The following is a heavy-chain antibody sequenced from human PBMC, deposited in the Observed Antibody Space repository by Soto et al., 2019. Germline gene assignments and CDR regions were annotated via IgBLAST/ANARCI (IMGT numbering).Heavy chain of an antibody. Sequence: QITLKESGPTLVKPTQTLTLTCTFSGFSLTTGGVGVAWIRQPPGKALEWLAVIYWDDDKRYSPSLKNRLTVTNDTSKNQVLLTMTNSAPVDTATYYCAHTPLFGDKLDFWGQGTLGSVSS. CDR2: IYWDDDK. V-gene: IGHV2-5*02. J-gene: IGHJ4*02. D-gene: IGHD2-21*01. CDR1: GFSLTTGGVG. CDR3: AHTPLFGDKLDF.